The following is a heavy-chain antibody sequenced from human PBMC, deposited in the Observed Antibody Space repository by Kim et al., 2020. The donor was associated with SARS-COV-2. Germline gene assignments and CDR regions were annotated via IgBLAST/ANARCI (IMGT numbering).Heavy chain of an antibody. Sequence: SETLSLTCTVSGGSISSSSYYWGWIRQPPGKGLEWIGSIYYSGSTYYNPSLKSRVTISVDTSKNQFSLKLSSVTAADTAVYYCATDPGGYYYDSSGYYPNLFDYWGQGTLVTVSS. D-gene: IGHD3-22*01. CDR3: ATDPGGYYYDSSGYYPNLFDY. CDR2: IYYSGST. CDR1: GGSISSSSYY. J-gene: IGHJ4*02. V-gene: IGHV4-39*07.